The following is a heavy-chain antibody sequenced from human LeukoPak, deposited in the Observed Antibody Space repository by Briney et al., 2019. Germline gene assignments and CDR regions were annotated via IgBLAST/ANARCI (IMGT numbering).Heavy chain of an antibody. D-gene: IGHD3-3*01. CDR2: ISWNSGSI. V-gene: IGHV3-9*01. CDR1: GFTFDDYA. J-gene: IGHJ3*02. CDR3: AKGVVIGAFDI. Sequence: GRSLRLSCAASGFTFDDYAMHWVRQAPGEGLEWVSGISWNSGSIGYADSVKGRFTISRDNAKNSLYLQMNSLRAEDTALYYCAKGVVIGAFDIWGQGTMVTVSS.